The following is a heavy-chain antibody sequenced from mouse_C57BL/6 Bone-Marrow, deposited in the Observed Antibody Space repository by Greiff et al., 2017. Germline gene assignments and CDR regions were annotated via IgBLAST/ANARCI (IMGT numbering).Heavy chain of an antibody. J-gene: IGHJ2*01. V-gene: IGHV1-69*01. D-gene: IGHD1-3*01. CDR3: AGEWYYFDY. CDR2: IDPSDSYT. Sequence: QVQLQQPGAELVMPGASVKLSCKASGYTFTSYWMHWVKQRPGQGLEWIGEIDPSDSYTNYNQKFKGQSTLTVDTSSNTAYLQLSSLTSEDTAIYYYAGEWYYFDYWGQGTTLTVSS. CDR1: GYTFTSYW.